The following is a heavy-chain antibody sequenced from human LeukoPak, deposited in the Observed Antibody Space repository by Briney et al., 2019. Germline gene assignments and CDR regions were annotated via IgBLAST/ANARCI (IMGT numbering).Heavy chain of an antibody. CDR3: AKARGTGTTFLDY. Sequence: GGSLRLSCAASGLTFSSYGMSWVRQAPGKGLEWVSAVSGSGSSTNYADSVKGRFTISRDNSKNTLYLQMNSLRAEDTAVYYCAKARGTGTTFLDYWGQGTLVTVSS. CDR1: GLTFSSYG. CDR2: VSGSGSST. D-gene: IGHD1-7*01. V-gene: IGHV3-23*01. J-gene: IGHJ4*02.